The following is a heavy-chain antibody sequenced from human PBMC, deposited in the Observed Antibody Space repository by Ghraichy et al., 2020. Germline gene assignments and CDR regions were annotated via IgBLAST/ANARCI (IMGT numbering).Heavy chain of an antibody. D-gene: IGHD5-12*01. Sequence: SVKVSCKASGGTFSSYAISWVRQAPGQGLEWMGGIIPIFGTANYAQKFQGRVTITADESTSTAYMELSSLRSADTVVYYCARVSGYSGYDSDYWGQGTLVTVSS. J-gene: IGHJ4*02. CDR1: GGTFSSYA. CDR2: IIPIFGTA. V-gene: IGHV1-69*13. CDR3: ARVSGYSGYDSDY.